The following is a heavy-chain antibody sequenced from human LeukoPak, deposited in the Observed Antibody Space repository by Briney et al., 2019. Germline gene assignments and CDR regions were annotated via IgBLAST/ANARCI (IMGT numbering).Heavy chain of an antibody. J-gene: IGHJ6*02. V-gene: IGHV3-11*01. CDR2: ISSSGSTI. CDR3: ARDYDFWSGYYYYYGMDV. Sequence: GGSLRLSCAASGFTFSDYYMSWIRQASGKGLEWVSYISSSGSTIYYADSVKGRFTISRDNAKNSLYLQMNSLRAEDTAVYYCARDYDFWSGYYYYYGMDVWGQGTAVTVSS. CDR1: GFTFSDYY. D-gene: IGHD3-3*01.